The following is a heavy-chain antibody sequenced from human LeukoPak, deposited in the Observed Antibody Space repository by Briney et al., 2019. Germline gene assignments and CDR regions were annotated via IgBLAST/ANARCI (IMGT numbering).Heavy chain of an antibody. CDR1: GFTFSSYS. CDR2: ISSSSSYI. J-gene: IGHJ4*02. CDR3: ARHVEMATFDY. D-gene: IGHD5-24*01. Sequence: PGGSLRLSCAASGFTFSSYSMNWVRQAPGNGLEWVSSISSSSSYIYYAGSVKGRFTISRDNVKNSLYLQMNSLRAEDTAVYYCARHVEMATFDYWGQGTLVTVSS. V-gene: IGHV3-21*01.